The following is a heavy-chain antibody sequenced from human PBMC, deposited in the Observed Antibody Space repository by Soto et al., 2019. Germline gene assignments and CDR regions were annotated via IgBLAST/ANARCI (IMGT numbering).Heavy chain of an antibody. D-gene: IGHD6-19*01. CDR3: ARVVQWLVTRAFDI. Sequence: ASVKVSCKASGYTFTSYCISWVRQAPGQGLEWMGWISAYNGNTNYAQKLQGRVTMATDTSTSTAYMELRSLRSDDTAVYYCARVVQWLVTRAFDIWGQGTMVTVSS. CDR1: GYTFTSYC. CDR2: ISAYNGNT. J-gene: IGHJ3*02. V-gene: IGHV1-18*01.